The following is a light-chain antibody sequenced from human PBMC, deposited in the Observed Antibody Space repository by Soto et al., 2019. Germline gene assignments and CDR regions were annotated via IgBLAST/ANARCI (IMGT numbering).Light chain of an antibody. V-gene: IGKV3-11*01. CDR1: QSVSSNY. CDR3: QQRSNWPRT. CDR2: DVS. Sequence: EILLTQSPGTLSSSPGERATLSCRASQSVSSNYLAWYQQKPGQAPRLLIYDVSNRATGIPARFSGSGSGTDFTLTISSLEPEDFAVYYCQQRSNWPRTFGQGTKVDIK. J-gene: IGKJ1*01.